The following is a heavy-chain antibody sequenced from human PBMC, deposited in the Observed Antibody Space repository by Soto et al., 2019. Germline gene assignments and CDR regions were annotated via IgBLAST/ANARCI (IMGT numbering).Heavy chain of an antibody. V-gene: IGHV1-69*01. CDR2: IIPIFGTA. Sequence: PVHVSHNGSRSTFCSYSISWAQQAPGQWLEWMGGIIPIFGTANYAQKFQGRVTITADESTSTAYMELSRLRSEDTAVYYCEVRVVIISYHGMDVWGQGTTDPVSS. CDR3: EVRVVIISYHGMDV. D-gene: IGHD3-3*01. CDR1: RSTFCSYS. J-gene: IGHJ6*02.